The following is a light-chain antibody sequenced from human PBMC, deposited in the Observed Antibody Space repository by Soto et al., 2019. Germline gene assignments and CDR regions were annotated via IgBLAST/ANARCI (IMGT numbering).Light chain of an antibody. V-gene: IGKV3-20*01. CDR3: QQYGGSPWS. Sequence: DIVLTQSPGTLSLSPGERATLSCRASQSVSSNKLAWLRQKPGQAPRLLIYGASSRATDIPDRFSGSGSGTDFTLTISRLEPEDFAVYYCQQYGGSPWSFGQGTKVDIK. J-gene: IGKJ1*01. CDR1: QSVSSNK. CDR2: GAS.